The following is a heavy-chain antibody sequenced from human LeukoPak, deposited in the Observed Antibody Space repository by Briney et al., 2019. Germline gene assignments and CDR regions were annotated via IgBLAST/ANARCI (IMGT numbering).Heavy chain of an antibody. Sequence: GGSLRLSCAASGFAVSSNYMSWVRQAPGKGLEWVSGIYSGGNTYPTDSVKGRFIISRDNSKNTLYLQMNSLRDEDTAVYYCAREFPLSGYFDFWGQGTLVTVSS. D-gene: IGHD3-3*01. CDR3: AREFPLSGYFDF. J-gene: IGHJ4*02. CDR2: IYSGGNT. CDR1: GFAVSSNY. V-gene: IGHV3-53*01.